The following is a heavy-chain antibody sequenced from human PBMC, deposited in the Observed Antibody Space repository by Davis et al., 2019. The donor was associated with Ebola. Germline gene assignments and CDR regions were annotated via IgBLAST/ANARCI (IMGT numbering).Heavy chain of an antibody. CDR1: VITFSSYA. Sequence: GESLKISCTDSVITFSSYAMTWVRQVPGKGLVWVSRINSDGSSTSYADSVKGRFTISRDNAKNTLYLQMNSLRAEDTAVYYCARWVVVITANYFDYWGQGTLVTVSS. CDR2: INSDGSST. D-gene: IGHD3-22*01. CDR3: ARWVVVITANYFDY. J-gene: IGHJ4*02. V-gene: IGHV3-74*01.